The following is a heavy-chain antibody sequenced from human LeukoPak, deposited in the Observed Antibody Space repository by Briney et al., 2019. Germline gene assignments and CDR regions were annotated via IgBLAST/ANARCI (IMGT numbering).Heavy chain of an antibody. D-gene: IGHD3-10*01. V-gene: IGHV3-21*01. Sequence: PGGSLRLSRAASGFTFSSYSMNWVRQAPGKGLEWVSSISSSSSYIYYADSVKGRFTISRDNAKNSLYLQMNSLRAEDTAVYYCARYGSGSYFADYWGQGTLVTVSS. J-gene: IGHJ4*02. CDR2: ISSSSSYI. CDR3: ARYGSGSYFADY. CDR1: GFTFSSYS.